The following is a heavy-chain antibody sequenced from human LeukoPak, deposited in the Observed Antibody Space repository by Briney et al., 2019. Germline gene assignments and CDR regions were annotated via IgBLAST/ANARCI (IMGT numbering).Heavy chain of an antibody. V-gene: IGHV3-9*01. CDR1: GFIFNNYA. D-gene: IGHD6-19*01. CDR3: AKDNRRHYTSGPNPDSLH. CDR2: ISWNSGSI. J-gene: IGHJ4*02. Sequence: GRSLRLSCAGPGFIFNNYAMHWVRQPPGKGLEWVSGISWNSGSIDYADSVKGRFTISRDNAKNSLYLQMNSLRVEDTAFYYCAKDNRRHYTSGPNPDSLHWGQGALVTVSS.